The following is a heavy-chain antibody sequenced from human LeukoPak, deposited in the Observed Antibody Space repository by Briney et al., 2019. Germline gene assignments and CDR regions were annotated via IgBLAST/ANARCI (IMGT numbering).Heavy chain of an antibody. CDR2: INTDGSST. V-gene: IGHV3-74*01. CDR1: GFTFSSYW. Sequence: GGSLRLSCAASGFTFSSYWMHWVRQAPGKGLVWVSRINTDGSSTSYADSVKGRFTISRDNAKNTLYLQMNSLRAEDTAVYYCARVSARPPLQIDYWGQGTLVTVSS. CDR3: ARVSARPPLQIDY. J-gene: IGHJ4*02. D-gene: IGHD6-6*01.